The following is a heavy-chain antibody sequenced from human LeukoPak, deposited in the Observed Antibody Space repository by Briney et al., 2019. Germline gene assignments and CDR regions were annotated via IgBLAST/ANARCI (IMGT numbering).Heavy chain of an antibody. D-gene: IGHD6-19*01. CDR2: IYYSGST. CDR1: GYSISSSSYY. J-gene: IGHJ4*02. CDR3: ARRSAVAGIFYFDY. V-gene: IGHV4-39*01. Sequence: SETLSLTCAVSGYSISSSSYYWGWIRQPPGKGLEWIGSIYYSGSTYYNPSLKSRVTISVDTSKNQFSLKLSSVTAADTAVYYCARRSAVAGIFYFDYWGQGTLVTVSS.